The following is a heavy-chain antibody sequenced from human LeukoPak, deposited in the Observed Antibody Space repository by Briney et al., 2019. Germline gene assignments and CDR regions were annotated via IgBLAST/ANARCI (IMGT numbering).Heavy chain of an antibody. D-gene: IGHD4-11*01. V-gene: IGHV4-38-2*02. Sequence: PQTRSPACAVSGYSIISGYHWAWIRQPPGKGLEWIGSIYYGGTNYNKLLRGRVTILMDTSKNQFSLELSSVTASDTAVYFCARDDYNDYGHNWGQGTLVTVSS. CDR1: GYSIISGYH. J-gene: IGHJ4*02. CDR3: ARDDYNDYGHN. CDR2: IYYGGT.